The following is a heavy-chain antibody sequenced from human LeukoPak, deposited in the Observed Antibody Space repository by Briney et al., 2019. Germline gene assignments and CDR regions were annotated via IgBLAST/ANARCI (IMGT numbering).Heavy chain of an antibody. CDR1: GGSVSSGSYY. CDR3: ARDRGYTVPYYYGMDV. Sequence: PSETLSLTCTVSGGSVSSGSYYWSWIRQPPGKGLEWLGYIYYSGSNNSNPPLKSRVTISVDTSKNQFSLKLSSVTAADTAVYYCARDRGYTVPYYYGMDVWGKGTTVTVSS. V-gene: IGHV4-61*01. CDR2: IYYSGSN. J-gene: IGHJ6*04. D-gene: IGHD5-24*01.